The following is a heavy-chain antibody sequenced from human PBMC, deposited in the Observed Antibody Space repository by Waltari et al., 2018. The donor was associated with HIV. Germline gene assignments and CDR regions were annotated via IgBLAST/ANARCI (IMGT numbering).Heavy chain of an antibody. Sequence: EVQLVESGGGLVQPGGSLRFSCAASGFTFRSYEMNWVRQAPGKGLEWISHISSSGSTKYYADSVKGRFTISRDNAKNSLSLQMDSLRAEDTAIYYCARTRLVGGSGLDYWGQGTLVTVSS. CDR2: ISSSGSTK. J-gene: IGHJ4*02. V-gene: IGHV3-48*03. D-gene: IGHD3-16*01. CDR3: ARTRLVGGSGLDY. CDR1: GFTFRSYE.